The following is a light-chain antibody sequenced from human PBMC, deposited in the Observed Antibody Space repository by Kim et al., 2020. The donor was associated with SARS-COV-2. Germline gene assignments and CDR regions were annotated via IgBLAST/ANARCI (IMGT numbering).Light chain of an antibody. CDR1: QSFSSGY. CDR2: GAS. V-gene: IGKV3-20*01. CDR3: QQYVKTPIT. J-gene: IGKJ5*01. Sequence: EIVLTQSPGTLSLSPGERATLSCRASQSFSSGYLAWYQQKPGQAPRIDIYGASSRAAGIPDRFSGSGSGTDFTLTISGLEPADFAVYYCQQYVKTPITFGQGTRLEIK.